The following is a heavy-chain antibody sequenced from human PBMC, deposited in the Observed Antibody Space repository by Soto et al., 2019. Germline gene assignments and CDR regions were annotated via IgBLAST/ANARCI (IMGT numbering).Heavy chain of an antibody. CDR3: ARLGDYYQAFDY. V-gene: IGHV4-59*08. CDR2: IYYTGTT. D-gene: IGHD3-22*01. J-gene: IGHJ4*01. CDR1: GSPISSYY. Sequence: PSETLSLTCNVSGSPISSYYLSWFRQPPGQGLEWVGYIYYTGTTTYNPSLRSRVAISVDASKSQFSLDLRSVTAADTAVYYCARLGDYYQAFDYGGHGALVTVSS.